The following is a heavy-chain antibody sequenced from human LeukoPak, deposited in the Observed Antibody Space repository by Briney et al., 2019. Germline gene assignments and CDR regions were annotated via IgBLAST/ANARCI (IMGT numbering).Heavy chain of an antibody. Sequence: PGGSLRLSCAASGFTFSIYAMSWVRQAPGKGLEWVAAISSSGGTTYYADSMRGRFSISRDNSKSMLYLEMSSLRADDTAVYYCAKVAARRDYEAYFEYWGQGTQVTPSS. V-gene: IGHV3-23*01. CDR1: GFTFSIYA. CDR2: ISSSGGTT. CDR3: AKVAARRDYEAYFEY. J-gene: IGHJ4*02. D-gene: IGHD5-24*01.